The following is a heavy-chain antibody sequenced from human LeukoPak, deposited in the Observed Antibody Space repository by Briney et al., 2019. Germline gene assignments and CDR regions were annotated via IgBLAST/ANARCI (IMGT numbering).Heavy chain of an antibody. Sequence: SETLSLTCAVYGGSFSGYYWSWIRQPPGKGLEWIGEINHSGSTNYNPSLKSRVTISVDTSKNQFSLKLSSVTAADTAVYYCARGPRTSDYDSSGYLNYWGQGTLVTVSS. J-gene: IGHJ4*02. CDR3: ARGPRTSDYDSSGYLNY. D-gene: IGHD3-22*01. CDR1: GGSFSGYY. CDR2: INHSGST. V-gene: IGHV4-34*01.